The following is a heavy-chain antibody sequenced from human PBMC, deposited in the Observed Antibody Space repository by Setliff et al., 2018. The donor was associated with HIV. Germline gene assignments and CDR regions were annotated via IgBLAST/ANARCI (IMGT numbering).Heavy chain of an antibody. CDR2: LDPEDGET. CDR1: GCTFIDYF. Sequence: VKVSCKASGCTFIDYFMHWVQQAPGKGLEWMGRLDPEDGETIYAEKFQGRITITADTSTDTAYMELRSLTSEDTAVYYCVTDLPDAPISEYYYDSSGAFDIWGQGTMVTVSS. CDR3: VTDLPDAPISEYYYDSSGAFDI. V-gene: IGHV1-69-2*01. D-gene: IGHD3-22*01. J-gene: IGHJ3*02.